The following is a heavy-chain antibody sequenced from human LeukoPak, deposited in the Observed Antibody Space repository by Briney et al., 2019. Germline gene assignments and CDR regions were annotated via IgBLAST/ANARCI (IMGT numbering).Heavy chain of an antibody. CDR1: GFPFSDYY. D-gene: IGHD6-13*01. Sequence: GGSLRLSCAASGFPFSDYYMTWIRQAPGKGLEWISYIGSSSTYTHYADSVKGRFTISRDNAKNSLYLQMNSLRAEDTAVYYCARDKESSGWYSTPYYYGMDVWGKGTTVTVSS. CDR2: IGSSSTYT. J-gene: IGHJ6*04. V-gene: IGHV3-11*06. CDR3: ARDKESSGWYSTPYYYGMDV.